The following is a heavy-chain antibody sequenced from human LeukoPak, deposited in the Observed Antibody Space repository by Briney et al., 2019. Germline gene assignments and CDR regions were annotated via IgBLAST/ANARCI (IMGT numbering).Heavy chain of an antibody. CDR2: IIPIFGTA. J-gene: IGHJ3*02. CDR3: ARYHRDDAFDI. V-gene: IGHV1-69*06. CDR1: GGTFSSYA. Sequence: PVKVSCKASGGTFSSYAISWVRQAPGQGLEWMGGIIPIFGTANYAQKFQGRVTITADKSTSTAYMELSSLRSEDTAVYYCARYHRDDAFDIWGQGTMVTVSS.